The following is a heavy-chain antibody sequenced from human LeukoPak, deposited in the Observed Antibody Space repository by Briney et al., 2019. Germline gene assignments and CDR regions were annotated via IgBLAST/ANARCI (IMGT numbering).Heavy chain of an antibody. CDR3: AAVSVDYGDSSFDF. Sequence: KSGGSLRPSCAASGFTFSNAWVSWVRQAPGKGLEWVGRIKSKTDGGTTDYAEPVKGRFTISRDDSKKTLYLQMNSLKTEDTALYYCAAVSVDYGDSSFDFWGQGTLVTVSS. CDR1: GFTFSNAW. CDR2: IKSKTDGGTT. D-gene: IGHD4-17*01. V-gene: IGHV3-15*01. J-gene: IGHJ4*02.